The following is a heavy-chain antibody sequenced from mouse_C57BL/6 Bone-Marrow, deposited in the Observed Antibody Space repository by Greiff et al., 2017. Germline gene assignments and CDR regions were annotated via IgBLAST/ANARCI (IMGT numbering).Heavy chain of an antibody. Sequence: QVQLKESGPGLVQPSQSLSITCTVSGFSLTSYGVHWVRQPPGKGLEWLGVIWSGGSTDYNAAFISRLSISKDNSKSQVFFKMNSLQADDTAIYYGASTVVATDWYFDVWGTGTTVTVSS. V-gene: IGHV2-4*01. CDR3: ASTVVATDWYFDV. CDR2: IWSGGST. CDR1: GFSLTSYG. J-gene: IGHJ1*03. D-gene: IGHD1-1*01.